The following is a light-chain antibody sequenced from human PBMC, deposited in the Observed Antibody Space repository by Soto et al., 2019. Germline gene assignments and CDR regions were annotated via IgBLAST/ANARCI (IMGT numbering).Light chain of an antibody. CDR2: GSS. CDR1: QAIGSD. Sequence: AVQMTQSPSSLSASVGDRVTITCRASQAIGSDLGWYQQKPGKAPKLLIYGSSSLQTGVPSRFSGSGSGTDFTLTISSLQPEGFATYFCLQDNNYPWTFGQGTKVEV. V-gene: IGKV1-6*01. CDR3: LQDNNYPWT. J-gene: IGKJ1*01.